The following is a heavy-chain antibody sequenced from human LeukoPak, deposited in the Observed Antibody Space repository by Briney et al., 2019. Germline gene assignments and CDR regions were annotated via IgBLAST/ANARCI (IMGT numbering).Heavy chain of an antibody. CDR2: IIPIFGTA. J-gene: IGHJ3*02. Sequence: SVTVSCKASGGTFSSYAISWVRQAPGQGLEWMGGIIPIFGTANYAQTFQGRVTITTDESTSTAYMELSSLRSEDTAVYYCALGLGYCTNGVCTGDAFDIWGQGTMVTVSS. CDR3: ALGLGYCTNGVCTGDAFDI. V-gene: IGHV1-69*05. CDR1: GGTFSSYA. D-gene: IGHD2-8*01.